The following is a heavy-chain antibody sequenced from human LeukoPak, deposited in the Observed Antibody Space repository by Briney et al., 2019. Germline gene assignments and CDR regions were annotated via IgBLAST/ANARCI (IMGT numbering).Heavy chain of an antibody. D-gene: IGHD2-15*01. CDR2: IRSDGSNK. V-gene: IGHV3-30*02. CDR3: AKSGLNRFDY. Sequence: GGSLRLSCAASGFTFSGSAMHWVRQAPGKGLEWMAFIRSDGSNKYYAVSVKGRFTISRDNSKNTVYLQMNSLRAEDTAVYYCAKSGLNRFDYWGQGTRVTVSS. CDR1: GFTFSGSA. J-gene: IGHJ4*02.